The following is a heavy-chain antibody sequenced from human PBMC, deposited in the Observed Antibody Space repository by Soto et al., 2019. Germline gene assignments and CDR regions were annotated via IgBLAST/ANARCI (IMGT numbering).Heavy chain of an antibody. D-gene: IGHD3-10*01. V-gene: IGHV3-74*01. CDR3: SREYYSSGTH. CDR1: GFTFSTYW. J-gene: IGHJ1*01. Sequence: GGSLRLSCAASGFTFSTYWMQWVRQVPGEGLVWVSSISESGDITVYADSVRGRFTISRDNAKNTLYLQMDGLRVEDTAIYYCSREYYSSGTHWGQGTLVTVSS. CDR2: ISESGDIT.